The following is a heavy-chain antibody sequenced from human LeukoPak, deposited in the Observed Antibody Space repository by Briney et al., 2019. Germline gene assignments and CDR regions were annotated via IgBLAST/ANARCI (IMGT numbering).Heavy chain of an antibody. CDR1: GFTVSGTD. CDR3: AKDEATSGGGLAS. CDR2: MYTGGTT. J-gene: IGHJ4*02. V-gene: IGHV3-53*01. Sequence: GGSLRLSCAASGFTVSGTDMSWVRQAPGKGLEWVAAMYTGGTTYYADSVTGRLTISRDNSKTPLYLHMNSLRAEDTAVYYCAKDEATSGGGLASWGQGTLVSVSS. D-gene: IGHD3-16*01.